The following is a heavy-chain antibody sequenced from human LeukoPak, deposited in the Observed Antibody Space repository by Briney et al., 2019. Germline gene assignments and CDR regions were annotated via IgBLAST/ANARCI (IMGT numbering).Heavy chain of an antibody. Sequence: PSEALSLTCTVSGGSISSSSYYWGWIRQPPGKGLEWIGSIYYSGSTYYNPSLKSRVTISVDTSKNQFSLKLSSVTAADTAVYYCARQGITIFGVVTANDYWGQGTLVTVSS. CDR2: IYYSGST. CDR3: ARQGITIFGVVTANDY. J-gene: IGHJ4*02. D-gene: IGHD3-3*01. CDR1: GGSISSSSYY. V-gene: IGHV4-39*01.